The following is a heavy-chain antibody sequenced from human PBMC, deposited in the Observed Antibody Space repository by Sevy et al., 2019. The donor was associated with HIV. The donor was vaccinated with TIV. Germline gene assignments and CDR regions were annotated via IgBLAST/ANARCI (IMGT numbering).Heavy chain of an antibody. Sequence: SETQSLTCSVSGGTIVSSGHYWGWIRQTPGKGLEWIGSIYNNGHTYYSPSLKSRLTISIDTSKNQFSLNLSSVTAADTAIYFCAREAGGYDYDYGMDVWGQGTTVTVSS. J-gene: IGHJ6*02. CDR3: AREAGGYDYDYGMDV. CDR1: GGTIVSSGHY. V-gene: IGHV4-39*02. CDR2: IYNNGHT. D-gene: IGHD5-12*01.